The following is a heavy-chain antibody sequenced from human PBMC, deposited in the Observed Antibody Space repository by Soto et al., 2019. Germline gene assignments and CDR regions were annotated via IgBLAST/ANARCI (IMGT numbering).Heavy chain of an antibody. CDR1: GGTFSRFA. Sequence: QVHLVQSGAEVKKTGSSVKVSCKASGGTFSRFAISWVRQAPGQGLEWMGGVIPLFGTASYAQKFQGRVTITADEATTTAHMELSGLRSDDTAVYCCARDWGLRLGELSFFDYWGQGTLVTVSS. J-gene: IGHJ4*02. CDR2: VIPLFGTA. V-gene: IGHV1-69*01. CDR3: ARDWGLRLGELSFFDY. D-gene: IGHD3-16*02.